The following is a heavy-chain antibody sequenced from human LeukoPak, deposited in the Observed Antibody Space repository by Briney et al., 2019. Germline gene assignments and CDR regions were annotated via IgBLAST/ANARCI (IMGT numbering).Heavy chain of an antibody. CDR2: ISSSSSYI. J-gene: IGHJ4*02. D-gene: IGHD6-19*01. V-gene: IGHV3-21*04. CDR1: GFTFNHYT. CDR3: ATSIGVAVAFDF. Sequence: GGSLRLSCGASGFTFNHYTMNWVRQAPGKGLEWVASISSSSSYIYYADSVKGRFTISRDNAKNSLYLQMNSLKAEDTAIYYCATSIGVAVAFDFWGQGTLVTVSS.